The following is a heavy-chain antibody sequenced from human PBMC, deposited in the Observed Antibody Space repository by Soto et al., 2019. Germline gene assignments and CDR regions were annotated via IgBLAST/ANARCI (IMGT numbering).Heavy chain of an antibody. CDR2: IYYSGST. D-gene: IGHD2-15*01. Sequence: LSLTCTVSGGSISSGGYYWSWIRQHPGKGLEWIGYIYYSGSTYYNPSLKSRVTISVDTSKNQFSLKLSSVTAADTAVYYCAGLGMVAAHREFDPWGQGTLVTVSS. V-gene: IGHV4-31*03. CDR1: GGSISSGGYY. J-gene: IGHJ5*02. CDR3: AGLGMVAAHREFDP.